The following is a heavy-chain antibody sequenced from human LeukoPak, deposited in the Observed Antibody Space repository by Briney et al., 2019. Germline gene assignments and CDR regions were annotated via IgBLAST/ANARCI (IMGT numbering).Heavy chain of an antibody. CDR1: GFTFSSYA. CDR2: ISGSSSYI. D-gene: IGHD2-8*02. V-gene: IGHV3-21*01. CDR3: ARERTGSYFDY. Sequence: GGSLRLSCAAPGFTFSSYAMSWVRQAPGKGLEWVSSISGSSSYIYYADSVKGRFTISRDNAKNSLYLQMNSLRAEDTAVYYCARERTGSYFDYWGQGTLVTVSS. J-gene: IGHJ4*02.